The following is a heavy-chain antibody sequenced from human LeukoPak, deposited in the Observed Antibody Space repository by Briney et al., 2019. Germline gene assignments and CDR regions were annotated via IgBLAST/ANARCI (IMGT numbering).Heavy chain of an antibody. CDR1: GFTFSSYS. V-gene: IGHV3-21*01. Sequence: GGSLRLSCAASGFTFSSYSMNWVRQAPGKGLEWVSSISSSGSFISYPDSVKGRFTISRDNAKNALFLQMNSLRAEDTAVYYCVRVGCRGGSCSSRGDYYYGMDVWGQGTTVTVSS. CDR2: ISSSGSFI. D-gene: IGHD2-15*01. J-gene: IGHJ6*02. CDR3: VRVGCRGGSCSSRGDYYYGMDV.